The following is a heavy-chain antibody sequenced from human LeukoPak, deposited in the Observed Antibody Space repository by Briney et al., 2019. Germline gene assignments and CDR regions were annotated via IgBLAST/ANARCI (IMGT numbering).Heavy chain of an antibody. Sequence: SETLSLTCTVSGGSISSSSYYWGWIRQPPGKGLEWIGSIYYSGSTYYNPSLKSRVTISVDTSKNQFSLKLSSVTAADTAVYYCARDAAGPFDYWGQGTLVTVSS. D-gene: IGHD6-25*01. CDR1: GGSISSSSYY. CDR3: ARDAAGPFDY. V-gene: IGHV4-39*07. J-gene: IGHJ4*02. CDR2: IYYSGST.